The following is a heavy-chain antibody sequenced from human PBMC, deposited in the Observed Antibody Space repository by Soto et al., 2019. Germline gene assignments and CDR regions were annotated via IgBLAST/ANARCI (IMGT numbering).Heavy chain of an antibody. V-gene: IGHV4-34*01. Sequence: PSETLSLTCAVYGGSFSVYYWSWIRQPPRKGLEWIGEINHSGSTNYNPSLKSRVTISVDTSKNQFSLKLSSVTAADTAVYYCARGFNYDILTGYYNWFDPWGQGTLVTVSS. CDR1: GGSFSVYY. D-gene: IGHD3-9*01. CDR3: ARGFNYDILTGYYNWFDP. CDR2: INHSGST. J-gene: IGHJ5*02.